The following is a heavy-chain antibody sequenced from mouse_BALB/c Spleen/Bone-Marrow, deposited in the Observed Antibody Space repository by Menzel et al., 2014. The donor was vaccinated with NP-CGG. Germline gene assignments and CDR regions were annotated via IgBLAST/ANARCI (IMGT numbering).Heavy chain of an antibody. J-gene: IGHJ2*01. CDR3: ARHKYGFDY. Sequence: VKLMESGGDLVRPGGSLKLSCSASGFAFSSYDMSWVRQTPEKRLEWVAYISSGGGSTYYPDTVKGRFTISRDNAKNTLYLQMRSLKSEDTAMYYCARHKYGFDYWGQGTTLTVSS. D-gene: IGHD5-1-1*01. CDR1: GFAFSSYD. CDR2: ISSGGGST. V-gene: IGHV5-12-1*01.